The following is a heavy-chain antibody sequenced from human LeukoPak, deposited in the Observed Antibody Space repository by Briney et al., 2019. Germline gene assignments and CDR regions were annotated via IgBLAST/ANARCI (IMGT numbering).Heavy chain of an antibody. D-gene: IGHD6-13*01. CDR2: IYTSGST. J-gene: IGHJ6*03. V-gene: IGHV4-4*07. CDR3: ARAFPAAAGTDYYYYMDV. Sequence: SETLSLTCTVPGGSISSYYWSWIRQPAGKGLEWIGRIYTSGSTNYNPSLKSRVTMSVDTSKNQFSLKLGSVTAADTAVYYCARAFPAAAGTDYYYYMDVWGKGTTVTVSS. CDR1: GGSISSYY.